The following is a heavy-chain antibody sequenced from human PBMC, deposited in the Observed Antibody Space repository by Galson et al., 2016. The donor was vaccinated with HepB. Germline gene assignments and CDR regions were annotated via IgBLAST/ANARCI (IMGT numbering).Heavy chain of an antibody. D-gene: IGHD4-23*01. Sequence: SLNLSCTASGFAFDDYALHWVRQGPGKGLEWVSGISSDSGKIKYVDSVRGRFRISRDNAERSLFLQMNSLRQEDTGVYYCVKDRRVTTGVFESWGQGTLVVVSS. CDR1: GFAFDDYA. CDR3: VKDRRVTTGVFES. V-gene: IGHV3-9*01. J-gene: IGHJ4*02. CDR2: ISSDSGKI.